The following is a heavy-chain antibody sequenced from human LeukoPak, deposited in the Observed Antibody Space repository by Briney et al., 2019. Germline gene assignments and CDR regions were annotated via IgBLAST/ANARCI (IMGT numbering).Heavy chain of an antibody. CDR2: INPNSGGT. CDR3: ASAYYYGSGSYYYYMDV. J-gene: IGHJ6*03. CDR1: GYTFTGYY. V-gene: IGHV1-2*02. Sequence: AASVKVSCKASGYTFTGYYMHWVRQAPGQGLEWMGWINPNSGGTNYAQKFQGRVTMTRDTSISTAYMELSRLRSDDTAVYYCASAYYYGSGSYYYYMDVWGKGTTVTVSS. D-gene: IGHD3-10*01.